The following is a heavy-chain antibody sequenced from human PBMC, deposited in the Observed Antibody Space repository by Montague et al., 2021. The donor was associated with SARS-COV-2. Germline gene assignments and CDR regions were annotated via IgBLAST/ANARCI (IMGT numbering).Heavy chain of an antibody. CDR3: STLGAGVVPAPILGVVPYYSYFDRDV. D-gene: IGHD2-2*02. V-gene: IGHV4-34*01. CDR1: GGSFSGYY. J-gene: IGHJ6*03. CDR2: INHCGSA. Sequence: SETLSLTCAVYGGSFSGYYWYWIRQPPGKGMEWIGEINHCGSAKYNPSPKRRVTITVDMYKNNFSRLLHSAITADTAVYYCSTLGAGVVPAPILGVVPYYSYFDRDVWGKGATVTVSS.